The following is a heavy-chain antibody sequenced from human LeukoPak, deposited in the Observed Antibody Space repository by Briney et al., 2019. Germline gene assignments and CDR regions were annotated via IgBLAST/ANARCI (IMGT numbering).Heavy chain of an antibody. CDR2: INHSGST. CDR3: ARGRGVSGY. Sequence: SETLSLTCAVYGGSFSGYYWSWIRQPPGKGLEWIGEINHSGSTNYNPSLKSRVTISVDTSKNQFSLKLSSVTAADAAVYYCARGRGVSGYWGQGTLVTVSS. D-gene: IGHD3-10*01. CDR1: GGSFSGYY. V-gene: IGHV4-34*01. J-gene: IGHJ4*02.